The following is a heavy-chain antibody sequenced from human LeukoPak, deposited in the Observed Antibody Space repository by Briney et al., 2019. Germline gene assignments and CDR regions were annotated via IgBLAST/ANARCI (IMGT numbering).Heavy chain of an antibody. CDR1: GYTFTSYD. J-gene: IGHJ4*02. D-gene: IGHD3-22*01. CDR2: IIPIFGTA. V-gene: IGHV1-69*13. Sequence: GASVKVSCKASGYTFTSYDINWVRQAPGQGLEWMGGIIPIFGTANYAQKFQGRVTITADESTSTAYMELSSLRSEDTAVYYCARGSPYYYDSSEHFDYWGQGTLVTVSS. CDR3: ARGSPYYYDSSEHFDY.